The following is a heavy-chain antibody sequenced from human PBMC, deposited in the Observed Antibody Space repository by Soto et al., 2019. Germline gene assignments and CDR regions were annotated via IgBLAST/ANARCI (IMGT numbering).Heavy chain of an antibody. J-gene: IGHJ6*03. Sequence: EVQLVESGGGLVQPGGSLRLSCAASGFTVSSNYMSWVRQAPGKGLEWVSVIYSGGSTYYADSVKGRFTISRDNSKNTLYLQMNSLRAEDTAVYYCVRAISHHFKYYYYYYMDVWGKGTTVTVSS. CDR1: GFTVSSNY. CDR2: IYSGGST. CDR3: VRAISHHFKYYYYYYMDV. D-gene: IGHD3-3*02. V-gene: IGHV3-66*01.